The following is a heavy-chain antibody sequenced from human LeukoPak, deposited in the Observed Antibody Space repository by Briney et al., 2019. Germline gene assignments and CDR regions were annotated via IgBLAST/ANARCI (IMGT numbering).Heavy chain of an antibody. CDR3: ARDAIVGATTGFDY. V-gene: IGHV3-30*04. CDR1: GFTFSSYA. J-gene: IGHJ4*02. Sequence: GRSLRLSCAASGFTFSSYAMHWVRQAPGEGLEWVAVISYDGSNKYYADSVKGRFTISRDNSKNTLYLQMNSLRAEDTAVYYCARDAIVGATTGFDYWGQGTLVTVSS. D-gene: IGHD1-26*01. CDR2: ISYDGSNK.